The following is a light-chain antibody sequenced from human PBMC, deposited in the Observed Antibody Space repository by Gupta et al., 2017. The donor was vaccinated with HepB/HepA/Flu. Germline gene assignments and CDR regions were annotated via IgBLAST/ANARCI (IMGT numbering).Light chain of an antibody. CDR2: DGN. CDR1: SAAIGGFNS. CDR3: SSWKIGRTLVV. Sequence: SALTQPASVSGSPGPSITISCTGSSAAIGGFNSVSWYQQYPVRAPKLLMYDGNKRPSGVSDRFSGSNSGNTASLTIAGLQPEDDADYYWSSWKIGRTLVVFGGGTKVTVL. V-gene: IGLV2-14*03. J-gene: IGLJ2*01.